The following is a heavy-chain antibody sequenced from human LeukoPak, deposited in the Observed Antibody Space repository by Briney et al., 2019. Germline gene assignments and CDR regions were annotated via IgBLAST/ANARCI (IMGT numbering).Heavy chain of an antibody. Sequence: SETLSLTCTVSGYSISSGYYWGWIRQPPGKGLEWIGSIYHSGSTYYNPSLKSRVTISVDTSKNQFSLKLSSVTAADTAVYYCARVGYYDSSGSDPWFDPWGQGTLVTVSS. CDR2: IYHSGST. D-gene: IGHD3-22*01. CDR1: GYSISSGYY. V-gene: IGHV4-38-2*02. J-gene: IGHJ5*02. CDR3: ARVGYYDSSGSDPWFDP.